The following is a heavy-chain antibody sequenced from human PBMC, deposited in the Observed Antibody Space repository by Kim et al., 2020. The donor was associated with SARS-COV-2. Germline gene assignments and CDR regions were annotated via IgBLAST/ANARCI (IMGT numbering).Heavy chain of an antibody. Sequence: ASVKVSCKASGYTFTSYAMNWVRQAPGQGLEWMGWINTNTGNPTYAQGFTGRFVFSLDTSVSTAYLQISSLKAEDTAVYYCARDGQVAWLWGAFNYWGQGTPVSASS. J-gene: IGHJ4*02. CDR2: INTNTGNP. CDR1: GYTFTSYA. V-gene: IGHV7-4-1*02. D-gene: IGHD3-16*01. CDR3: ARDGQVAWLWGAFNY.